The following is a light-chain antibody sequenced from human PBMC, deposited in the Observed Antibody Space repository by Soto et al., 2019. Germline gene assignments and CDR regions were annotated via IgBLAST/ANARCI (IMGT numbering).Light chain of an antibody. V-gene: IGLV2-14*01. CDR2: DVS. Sequence: QSVLTQPASVSGSPGQSITISCTGTSSDVGGYNYVSWYQQHPGKAPKLMIYDVSNRPSGVSNRFSGSKSGNTASLTISGLQAEDEADYYRSSYTSSSTLLSVFGTGTKVTVL. CDR1: SSDVGGYNY. J-gene: IGLJ1*01. CDR3: SSYTSSSTLLSV.